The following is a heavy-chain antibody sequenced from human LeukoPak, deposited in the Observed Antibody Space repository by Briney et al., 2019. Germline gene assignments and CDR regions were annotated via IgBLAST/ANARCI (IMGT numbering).Heavy chain of an antibody. D-gene: IGHD6-13*01. CDR3: AKDGSSSWYIGANKYFQH. CDR1: GYTFTGYY. J-gene: IGHJ1*01. CDR2: INPNSGGT. Sequence: GASVKVSCKASGYTFTGYYMHWVRQAPGQGLEWMGWINPNSGGTNYAQKFQGRVTMTRDTSISTAYMELSRLRSDDTAVYYCAKDGSSSWYIGANKYFQHWGQGTLVTVSS. V-gene: IGHV1-2*02.